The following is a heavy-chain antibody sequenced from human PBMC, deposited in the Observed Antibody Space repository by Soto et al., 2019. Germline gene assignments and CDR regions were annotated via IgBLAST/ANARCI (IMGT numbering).Heavy chain of an antibody. Sequence: QVQLQQSGAGLLKPSETLSLTCDVYGGSFSGYIWTWIRQTPGKGLQWIGQINHSGSANYNPSLRGRVTISVHTSNSQCSLELSSVTAADTAVYYCARGLISGSHYSGGWYYFDSWGQGTQVTVSS. D-gene: IGHD1-26*01. J-gene: IGHJ4*02. CDR3: ARGLISGSHYSGGWYYFDS. CDR2: INHSGSA. V-gene: IGHV4-34*01. CDR1: GGSFSGYI.